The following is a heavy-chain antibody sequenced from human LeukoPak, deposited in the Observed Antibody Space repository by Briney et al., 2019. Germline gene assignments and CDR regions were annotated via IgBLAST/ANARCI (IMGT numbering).Heavy chain of an antibody. D-gene: IGHD1-1*01. J-gene: IGHJ4*02. CDR2: IYYSGST. CDR1: GFTFSSYG. Sequence: GSLRLSCAASGFTFSSYGMHWVRQPPGKGLEWIGSIYYSGSTHYNPSLKSRVTISVDTSKNQFSLNLSSVTAADTAVYYCARRIGGWELDYWGQGTLVTVSS. V-gene: IGHV4-39*01. CDR3: ARRIGGWELDY.